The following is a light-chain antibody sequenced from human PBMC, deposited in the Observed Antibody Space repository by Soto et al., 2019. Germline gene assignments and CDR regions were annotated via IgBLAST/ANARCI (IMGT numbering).Light chain of an antibody. Sequence: QSELIQPASVSGSPGQSITISCTGTSRDVGGSNYVSWYQHHPHRAPKLLIYEVSYRPSGVSSRFSGSKSGNTASLTISGLQAEDDADYYCSSYTSSNTLEVFGVGTKLTVL. V-gene: IGLV2-14*01. CDR1: SRDVGGSNY. J-gene: IGLJ2*01. CDR3: SSYTSSNTLEV. CDR2: EVS.